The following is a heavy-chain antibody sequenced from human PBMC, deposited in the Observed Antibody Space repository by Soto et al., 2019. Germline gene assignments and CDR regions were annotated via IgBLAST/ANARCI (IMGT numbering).Heavy chain of an antibody. D-gene: IGHD5-18*01. CDR3: AKVGSYGYGSNSDVEY. J-gene: IGHJ4*02. CDR2: ISYDGSDE. CDR1: GFTFTNYG. V-gene: IGHV3-30*18. Sequence: QVQLVESGGGVVQPGSSLRLSCAASGFTFTNYGMHWVRQAPGKGLEWVALISYDGSDEYYGESVKGRFTISRDSSKNTLYLHLSSLRAEDTAVYYCAKVGSYGYGSNSDVEYWGQGTLVTVSS.